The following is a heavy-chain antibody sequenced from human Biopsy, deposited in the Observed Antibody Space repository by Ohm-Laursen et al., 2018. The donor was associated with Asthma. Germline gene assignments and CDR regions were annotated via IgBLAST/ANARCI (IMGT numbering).Heavy chain of an antibody. J-gene: IGHJ3*02. CDR3: ARESGQDSGGTGAFDR. V-gene: IGHV3-30*03. CDR2: ISSDCHNK. Sequence: SLRLSCTASGFVFSQSGMHWVRQAPGKGLEWVALISSDCHNKYYKDSVKGRFTISRDNSKLRLYLEINSLRVEDSAVHYCARESGQDSGGTGAFDRWGQGIMVAVSS. D-gene: IGHD4-23*01. CDR1: GFVFSQSG.